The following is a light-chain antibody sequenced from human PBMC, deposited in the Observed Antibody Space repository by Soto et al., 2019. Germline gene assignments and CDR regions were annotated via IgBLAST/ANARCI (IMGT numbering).Light chain of an antibody. J-gene: IGKJ1*01. CDR2: GAS. CDR1: QSVSRN. Sequence: EIVMTQSPATLSVSPGERATLSCRASQSVSRNLAWYQQRPGQAPRLLISGASTRATGIAARFSGSGSGTEFTLTIGSLQSEDSALYYCQNHGTTFGQGTKVDIK. CDR3: QNHGTT. V-gene: IGKV3-15*01.